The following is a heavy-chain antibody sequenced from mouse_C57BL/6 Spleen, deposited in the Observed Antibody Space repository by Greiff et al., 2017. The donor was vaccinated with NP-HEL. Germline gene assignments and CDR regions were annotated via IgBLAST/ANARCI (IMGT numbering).Heavy chain of an antibody. CDR1: GYTFTDYY. CDR3: ALSLFITTVVANGYFDG. D-gene: IGHD1-1*01. CDR2: IFPGSGST. J-gene: IGHJ1*03. V-gene: IGHV1-75*01. Sequence: QVQLKESGPELVKPGASVKISCKASGYTFTDYYINWVKQRPGQGLEWIGWIFPGSGSTYYNEKFKGKATLTVDKSSSTAYMLLSSLTSEDSAVYFCALSLFITTVVANGYFDGWGTGTTVTVSS.